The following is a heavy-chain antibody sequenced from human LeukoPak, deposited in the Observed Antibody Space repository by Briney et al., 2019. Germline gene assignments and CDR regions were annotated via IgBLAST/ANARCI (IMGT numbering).Heavy chain of an antibody. CDR2: INHSGST. CDR1: GGSFSGYY. D-gene: IGHD6-13*01. CDR3: ARKYSSSRHRRYYGMDV. V-gene: IGHV4-34*01. J-gene: IGHJ6*02. Sequence: PSETLSLTCAVYGGSFSGYYWSWIRQPPGKGLEWIGDINHSGSTNYNPSLKSRVTISVDTSKNQFSLKLSSVTAADTAVYYCARKYSSSRHRRYYGMDVWGQGTTVTVSS.